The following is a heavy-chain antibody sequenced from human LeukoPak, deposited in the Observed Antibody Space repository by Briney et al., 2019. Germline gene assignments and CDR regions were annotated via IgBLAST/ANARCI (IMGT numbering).Heavy chain of an antibody. Sequence: PGGSLRLSCAASGFTFSSYSMNWVRQAPGKGLEWVSYISSSSSTIYYADSVKGRFTISRDNAKNSLYLQMNSLRAEDTAVYYCARERCFITCGRSGMDVWGQGPTVTVSS. CDR1: GFTFSSYS. V-gene: IGHV3-48*01. D-gene: IGHD3-22*01. CDR2: ISSSSSTI. J-gene: IGHJ6*02. CDR3: ARERCFITCGRSGMDV.